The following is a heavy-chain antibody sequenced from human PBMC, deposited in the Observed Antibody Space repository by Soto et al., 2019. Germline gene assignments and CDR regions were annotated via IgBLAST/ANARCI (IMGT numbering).Heavy chain of an antibody. CDR2: VNPSGGHT. D-gene: IGHD2-21*02. CDR3: SRGGHVVVVTAALDY. Sequence: QVQLMQSGDEVKKPGASVKVSCKASGDTFTDYDIHWVRQAPGQGLEWMGTVNPSGGHTTYAQHFLGRVTMTRDTSTSTLYVELTSLTSDDTAIYYCSRGGHVVVVTAALDYWGQGTLVTVSS. CDR1: GDTFTDYD. V-gene: IGHV1-46*01. J-gene: IGHJ4*02.